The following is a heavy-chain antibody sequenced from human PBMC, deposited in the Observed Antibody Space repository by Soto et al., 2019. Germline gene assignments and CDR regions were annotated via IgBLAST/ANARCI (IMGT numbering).Heavy chain of an antibody. V-gene: IGHV4-31*03. D-gene: IGHD4-4*01. CDR3: ARAILNTVTTWYVDY. CDR1: GGSISSGGYY. CDR2: IYYSGST. J-gene: IGHJ4*02. Sequence: QVQLQESGPGLVKPSQTLSLTCTVSGGSISSGGYYWSWIRQHPGKGLEWIGYIYYSGSTYYNPSLKSRVTISVDTSKNQFSLKLSSVTAADTAVYYCARAILNTVTTWYVDYWGQGTLVTVSS.